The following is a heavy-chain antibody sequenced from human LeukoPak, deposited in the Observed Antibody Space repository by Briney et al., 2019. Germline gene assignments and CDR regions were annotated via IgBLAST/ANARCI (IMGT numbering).Heavy chain of an antibody. V-gene: IGHV4-34*01. D-gene: IGHD4-17*01. J-gene: IGHJ5*02. CDR1: GGSFSGYY. CDR2: INHSGST. Sequence: SETLSLTCAVYGGSFSGYYWSWIRQPPGKGLEWIGEINHSGSTNYNPSLKSRVTISVDTSKNQFSLKLSSVTAADTAVYYCARLSTAVTTNWFDPWGQGTLVTVSS. CDR3: ARLSTAVTTNWFDP.